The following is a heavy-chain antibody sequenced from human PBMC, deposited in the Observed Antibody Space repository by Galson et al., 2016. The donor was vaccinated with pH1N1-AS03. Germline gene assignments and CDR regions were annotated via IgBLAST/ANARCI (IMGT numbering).Heavy chain of an antibody. CDR3: ARGGGYHLTHPLDV. CDR1: GGIFNSNA. Sequence: SVKVSCKASGGIFNSNAITWVRQAPGQGLEWMGGIIGIFGTTNYAQKFQGRVTITADKSASIVYMELSSLTSEDTAVYYCARGGGYHLTHPLDVWGQGTTFTVSS. CDR2: IIGIFGTT. V-gene: IGHV1-69*06. J-gene: IGHJ6*02. D-gene: IGHD2-2*01.